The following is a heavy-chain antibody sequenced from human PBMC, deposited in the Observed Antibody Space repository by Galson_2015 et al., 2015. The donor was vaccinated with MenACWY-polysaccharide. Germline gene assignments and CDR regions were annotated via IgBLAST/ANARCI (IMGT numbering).Heavy chain of an antibody. D-gene: IGHD1-1*01. V-gene: IGHV3-53*01. CDR3: ARGYNRAFDY. CDR2: IYSGGSI. J-gene: IGHJ4*02. CDR1: GFSVSVNH. Sequence: SLRLSCAASGFSVSVNHMSWVRQAPGKGLEWVSVIYSGGSIYYADSVKGRFTISRDNSKDTLYLRMNSLRADDTAVYYCARGYNRAFDYWGQGTLVTVSS.